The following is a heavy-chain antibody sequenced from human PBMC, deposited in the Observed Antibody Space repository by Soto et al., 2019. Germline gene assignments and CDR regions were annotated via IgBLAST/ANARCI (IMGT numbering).Heavy chain of an antibody. CDR3: AIHGDYILAYYGMDV. J-gene: IGHJ6*02. D-gene: IGHD4-17*01. CDR1: GYTFTSYD. Sequence: QVQLVQSGAEVKKPGASVKVSCKASGYTFTSYDINWVRQATGQGLEWMGWMNPNSGNRGYAQKFQGRVTMTRNTSISTAYMELSSLRSEDTAVYSCAIHGDYILAYYGMDVWGQGTTVTVSS. V-gene: IGHV1-8*01. CDR2: MNPNSGNR.